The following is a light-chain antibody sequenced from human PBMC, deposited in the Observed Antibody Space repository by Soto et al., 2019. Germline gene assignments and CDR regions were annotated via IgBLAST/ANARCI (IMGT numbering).Light chain of an antibody. CDR3: QQYGRSPHS. V-gene: IGKV3-15*01. CDR2: GAS. CDR1: QSVSSN. Sequence: EIVMTQSPATLSVSPGERATLSCRASQSVSSNLAWYQQKPGQAPRLLIYGASTRATGIPARFSGSGSGKDFTLTITRLEPEDSAIYYCQQYGRSPHSFGRGTHLEIK. J-gene: IGKJ2*03.